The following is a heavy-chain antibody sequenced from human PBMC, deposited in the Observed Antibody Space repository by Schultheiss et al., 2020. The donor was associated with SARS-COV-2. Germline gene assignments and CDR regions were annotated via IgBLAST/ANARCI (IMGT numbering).Heavy chain of an antibody. D-gene: IGHD3-16*02. CDR2: ISYDGSNK. CDR1: GFTFSSYA. J-gene: IGHJ5*02. CDR3: ARDDYVWGSYRYAGANWFDP. V-gene: IGHV3-30*04. Sequence: GGSLRLSCAASGFTFSSYAMHWVRQAPGKGLEWVAVISYDGSNKYYADSVKGRFTISRDNSKNTLYLQMNSLRAEDTAVYYCARDDYVWGSYRYAGANWFDPWGQGTLVTVSS.